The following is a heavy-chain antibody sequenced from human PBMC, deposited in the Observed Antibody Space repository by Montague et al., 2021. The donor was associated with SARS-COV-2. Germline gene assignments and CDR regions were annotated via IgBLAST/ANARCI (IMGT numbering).Heavy chain of an antibody. Sequence: CAISGDSVSSNSATWHWIRQSPSRGLEWLGRTYYRSRWSNDYAVXVRSRIIINPDTSTNQFSPQLSSVTPEDTAVYFCARERWAVGVSFDYWGQGTLVTVSS. CDR2: TYYRSRWSN. CDR1: GDSVSSNSAT. D-gene: IGHD6-19*01. J-gene: IGHJ4*02. V-gene: IGHV6-1*01. CDR3: ARERWAVGVSFDY.